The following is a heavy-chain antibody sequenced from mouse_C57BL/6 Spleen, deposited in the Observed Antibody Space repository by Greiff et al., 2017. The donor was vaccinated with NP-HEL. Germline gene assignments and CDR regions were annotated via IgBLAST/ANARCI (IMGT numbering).Heavy chain of an antibody. CDR3: ARERDYYGSSYVGYFDY. V-gene: IGHV5-4*01. CDR1: GFTFSSYA. J-gene: IGHJ2*01. Sequence: EVQLVESGGGLVKPGGSLKLSCAASGFTFSSYAMSWVRQTPEKRLEWVATISDGGSYTYYPDNVKGRFTISRDNAKNNLYLQMSHLKSEDTAMYYCARERDYYGSSYVGYFDYWGQGTTLTVSS. CDR2: ISDGGSYT. D-gene: IGHD1-1*01.